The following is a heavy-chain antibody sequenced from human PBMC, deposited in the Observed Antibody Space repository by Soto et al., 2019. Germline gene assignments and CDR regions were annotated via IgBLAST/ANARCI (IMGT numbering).Heavy chain of an antibody. Sequence: QVQLVESGGGVVQPGRSLRLSCAASGFTFSSYAMHWVRQAPGKGLEWVAVISYDGSNKYYADSVKGRFTISRDNSKNTMYLQMNSRRAADTAVYYCARDTRKVPYYDFWSGYPTFYYYYGMDVWGQGTTVTVSS. V-gene: IGHV3-30-3*01. CDR2: ISYDGSNK. J-gene: IGHJ6*02. CDR3: ARDTRKVPYYDFWSGYPTFYYYYGMDV. D-gene: IGHD3-3*01. CDR1: GFTFSSYA.